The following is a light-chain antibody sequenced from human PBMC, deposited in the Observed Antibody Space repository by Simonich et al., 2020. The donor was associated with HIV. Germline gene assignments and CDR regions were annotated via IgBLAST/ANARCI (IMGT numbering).Light chain of an antibody. CDR3: QQYYTTPPT. J-gene: IGKJ1*01. CDR1: QSVLYSSNNKNY. Sequence: DIVMTQSPDSLAVSLGARATINCKSSQSVLYSSNNKNYLAWYQQKPGQPPNLLIYWASTRESGVPDRFSASGSGTDFTLTISSLQAEDVAVYYCQQYYTTPPTFGQGTKVEIK. V-gene: IGKV4-1*01. CDR2: WAS.